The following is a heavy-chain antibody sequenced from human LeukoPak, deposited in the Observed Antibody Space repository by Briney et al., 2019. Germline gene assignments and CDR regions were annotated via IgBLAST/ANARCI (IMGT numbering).Heavy chain of an antibody. D-gene: IGHD3-22*01. J-gene: IGHJ4*02. CDR1: GGSISSSSHY. V-gene: IGHV4-39*07. Sequence: SETLSLTCTVSGGSISSSSHYWGWIRQPPGKGLEWIGSIYYSGSTYYNPSLKSRVTISVDTSKNQFSLKLSSVTAADTAVYYCARVRGSSGYPDYWGQGTLVTVSS. CDR2: IYYSGST. CDR3: ARVRGSSGYPDY.